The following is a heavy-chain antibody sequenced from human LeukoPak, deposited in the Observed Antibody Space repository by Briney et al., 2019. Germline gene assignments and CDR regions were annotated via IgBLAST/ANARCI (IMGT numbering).Heavy chain of an antibody. V-gene: IGHV3-23*01. CDR3: AKEGYDFWSTYSRTHFDY. CDR2: IRSSDGST. CDR1: GFTFSNYG. Sequence: PGGSLRLSCAASGFTFSNYGMNWVRQAPGKGLEWVSGIRSSDGSTSYADSVRGRFTISKDTSKNIPYLQMNSLRAEDTAVYYCAKEGYDFWSTYSRTHFDYWGQGILVTVSS. J-gene: IGHJ4*02. D-gene: IGHD3-3*01.